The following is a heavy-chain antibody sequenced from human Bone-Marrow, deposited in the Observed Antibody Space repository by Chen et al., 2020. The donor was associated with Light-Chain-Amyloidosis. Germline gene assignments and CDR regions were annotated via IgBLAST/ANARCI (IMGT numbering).Heavy chain of an antibody. CDR3: ARDRESDYYYFYGMDV. Sequence: EVQLVESGGGLVKPGGSLRLSCAASGFTFSSYNMNWVRQAPGTGLEWVSSISGSSSYISYADSVKGRFTISRDNAKNSLHLQMDSLRAEHTAVYYCARDRESDYYYFYGMDVWGQGTTVTVSS. V-gene: IGHV3-21*01. J-gene: IGHJ6*02. CDR2: ISGSSSYI. CDR1: GFTFSSYN.